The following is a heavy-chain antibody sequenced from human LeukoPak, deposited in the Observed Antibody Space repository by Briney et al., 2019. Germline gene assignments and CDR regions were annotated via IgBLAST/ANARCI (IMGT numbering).Heavy chain of an antibody. CDR3: ARGWEYSSGWYYFDY. Sequence: SQTLSLTCAISGDSVSSDSAVWNWIRQSPSGGLEWLGRTYYMSKWHNDYAVSVKSRITINPDTSKNQFSLQLNSVTPEDTAVYYCARGWEYSSGWYYFDYWGQGTLVTVSS. CDR1: GDSVSSDSAV. CDR2: TYYMSKWHN. J-gene: IGHJ4*02. D-gene: IGHD6-19*01. V-gene: IGHV6-1*01.